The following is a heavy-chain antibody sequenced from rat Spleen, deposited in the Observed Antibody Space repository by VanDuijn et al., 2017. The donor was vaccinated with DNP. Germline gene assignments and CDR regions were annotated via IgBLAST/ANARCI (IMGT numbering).Heavy chain of an antibody. CDR3: ARWSFYFDY. Sequence: EVQLQESGSGLVKPSQSLSLTCSVTGYSITSNYWGWIRKFPGNKMEYIGHISYIGSTNYNPSLKSRISITRDTSKNHFFLHLNSVTTEETATYYCARWSFYFDYWGQGVMVTVSS. CDR2: ISYIGST. J-gene: IGHJ2*01. CDR1: GYSITSNY. V-gene: IGHV3-1*01.